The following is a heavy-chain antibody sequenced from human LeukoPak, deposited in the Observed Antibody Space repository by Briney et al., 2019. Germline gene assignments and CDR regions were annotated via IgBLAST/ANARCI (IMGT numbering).Heavy chain of an antibody. CDR2: INEDGGEI. D-gene: IGHD3-22*01. CDR1: GFTFSNSW. Sequence: GGSLRLSCAASGFTFSNSWMTWVRQAPKKGLEWVASINEDGGEIHYVDSVKGRFTISRDNSKNTLYLQMNSLRAEDTAVYYCAKCGSSGYYSSYWGQGTLVTVSS. V-gene: IGHV3-7*03. J-gene: IGHJ4*02. CDR3: AKCGSSGYYSSY.